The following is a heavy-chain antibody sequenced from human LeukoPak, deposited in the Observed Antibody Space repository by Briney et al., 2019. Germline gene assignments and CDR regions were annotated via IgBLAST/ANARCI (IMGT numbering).Heavy chain of an antibody. CDR2: IYYSGST. J-gene: IGHJ4*02. CDR3: ARDGVPYGFDY. V-gene: IGHV4-59*12. CDR1: GGSISSYY. Sequence: KPSETLSLTCTVSGGSISSYYWSWIRQPPGKGLEWIGYIYYSGSTNYNPSLKSRVTISVDTSKNQFSLKLSSVTAADTAVYYCARDGVPYGFDYWGQGTLVTVSS. D-gene: IGHD3-10*01.